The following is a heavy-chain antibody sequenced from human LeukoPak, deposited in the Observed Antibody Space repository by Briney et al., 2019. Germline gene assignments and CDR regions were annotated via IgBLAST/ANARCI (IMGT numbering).Heavy chain of an antibody. CDR2: IYHSGPS. J-gene: IGHJ4*02. Sequence: SETLSLTCTVSSASISTYYWSWIRQPPGKGLGWIGYIYHSGPSNYNPSLKSRVAMSVDTSKSQFSLSLTSVTTADTAVYYCAKAAKFYYGSQTYYYFDYWGQGILVTVSS. CDR1: SASISTYY. V-gene: IGHV4-59*01. CDR3: AKAAKFYYGSQTYYYFDY. D-gene: IGHD3-10*01.